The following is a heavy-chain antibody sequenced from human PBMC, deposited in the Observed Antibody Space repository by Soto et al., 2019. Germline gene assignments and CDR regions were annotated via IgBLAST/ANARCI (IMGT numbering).Heavy chain of an antibody. CDR1: GAPISGHY. CDR3: ARKSTTNYFDY. D-gene: IGHD2-2*01. CDR2: VHYTGSS. V-gene: IGHV4-59*11. J-gene: IGHJ4*02. Sequence: TSETLSLTCTVSGAPISGHYWSWIRQPPGKDLEWIGWVHYTGSSNYNPSLKSRVTISVDTSKNLFSLMLNSVTAADTAVYYCARKSTTNYFDYWGQGALVTVSS.